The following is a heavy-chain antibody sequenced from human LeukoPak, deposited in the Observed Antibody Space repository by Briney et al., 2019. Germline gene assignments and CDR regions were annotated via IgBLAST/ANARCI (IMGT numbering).Heavy chain of an antibody. Sequence: PSETLSLTCAVSGGSISSGGYYWSWIRQHPGKGLEWIGYIYYSGSTYYNPSLKSRVTISVDTSKNQFSLKLSSVTAADTAVYYCARDSVDSSGFDYWGQGTLVTVSS. V-gene: IGHV4-31*11. D-gene: IGHD3-22*01. CDR3: ARDSVDSSGFDY. CDR2: IYYSGST. CDR1: GGSISSGGYY. J-gene: IGHJ4*02.